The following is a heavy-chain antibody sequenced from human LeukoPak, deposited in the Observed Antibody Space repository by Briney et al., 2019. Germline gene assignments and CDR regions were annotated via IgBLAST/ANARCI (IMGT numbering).Heavy chain of an antibody. V-gene: IGHV4-31*03. Sequence: SETLSLTCTVSGGSISSGGYYWSWIRQHPGKGLEWIGYIYYSGSTYYNPSLKSRVTISVDTSKNQFSLKLSSVTAADTAVYYCAREAIQWLGPLAFDIWGQGTMVTVSS. CDR1: GGSISSGGYY. CDR2: IYYSGST. D-gene: IGHD6-19*01. J-gene: IGHJ3*02. CDR3: AREAIQWLGPLAFDI.